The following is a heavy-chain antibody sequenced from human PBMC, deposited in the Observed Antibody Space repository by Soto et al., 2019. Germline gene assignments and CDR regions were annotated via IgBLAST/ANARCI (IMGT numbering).Heavy chain of an antibody. D-gene: IGHD3-3*02. CDR3: ARDKDRQQLGGNYYYIMDV. CDR1: GGTFRTSA. CDR2: ILPVFPTP. J-gene: IGHJ6*01. Sequence: QVQLVQSGAEVKKPGSSVKVSCKTSGGTFRTSAISWVRQAPGQGLEWMGGILPVFPTPDYAQKFQGRVTITADESTGTAYMELISLRAEDTDVYYCARDKDRQQLGGNYYYIMDVWGQGTTVTVSS. V-gene: IGHV1-69*12.